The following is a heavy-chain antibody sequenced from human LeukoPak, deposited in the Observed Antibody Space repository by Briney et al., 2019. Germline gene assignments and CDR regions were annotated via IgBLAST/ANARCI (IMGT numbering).Heavy chain of an antibody. CDR2: IKQDRSEK. CDR3: ARGLRGSGSYPNADY. D-gene: IGHD3-10*01. Sequence: GGSLRLSCAASGFTFSSYWMSWVRQAPGKGLEWVANIKQDRSEKYYVDSVKGRFTISRDNAKNSLYLQMNSLRAEDTAVYYCARGLRGSGSYPNADYWGQGTLVTVSS. CDR1: GFTFSSYW. J-gene: IGHJ4*02. V-gene: IGHV3-7*01.